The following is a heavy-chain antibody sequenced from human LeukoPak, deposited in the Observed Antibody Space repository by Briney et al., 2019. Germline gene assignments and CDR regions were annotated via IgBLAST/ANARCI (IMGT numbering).Heavy chain of an antibody. CDR3: AGDLNRYDYVWGSYRSYFDY. J-gene: IGHJ4*02. Sequence: ASVKVSCKASGYTFTSYGISWVRQAPGQGLEWMGWISAYNGNTNYAQKLQGRVTMTTDTSTSTAYMELRSLRSDDTAVYYCAGDLNRYDYVWGSYRSYFDYWGQGTLVTVSS. CDR2: ISAYNGNT. D-gene: IGHD3-16*02. V-gene: IGHV1-18*01. CDR1: GYTFTSYG.